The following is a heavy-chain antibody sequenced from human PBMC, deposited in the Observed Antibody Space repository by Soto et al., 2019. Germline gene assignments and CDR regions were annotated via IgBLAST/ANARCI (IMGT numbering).Heavy chain of an antibody. CDR1: GFTFGDYA. D-gene: IGHD3-16*01. J-gene: IGHJ3*02. V-gene: IGHV3-49*03. CDR2: IRSKAYGGTT. Sequence: GGSLRLSCTASGFTFGDYAMSWFRQAPGKGLEWVGFIRSKAYGGTTEYAASVKGRFTISRDDSKSIAYLQMNSLKTEDTAVYYCTREHAGIVDYPGDAFDIWGQGTMVTVSS. CDR3: TREHAGIVDYPGDAFDI.